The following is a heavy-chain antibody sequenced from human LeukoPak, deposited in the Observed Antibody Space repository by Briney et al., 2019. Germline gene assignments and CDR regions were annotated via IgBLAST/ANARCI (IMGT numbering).Heavy chain of an antibody. D-gene: IGHD3-10*01. CDR2: TSSSSSYI. CDR1: GFTFSSYS. CDR3: ARVTMVRGLIIYYFDY. Sequence: GGSLRLSCAASGFTFSSYSMNWVRQAPGKGLEWVSSTSSSSSYIYYADSVKGRFTISRDNAKNSLYLQMNSLRAEDTAVYYCARVTMVRGLIIYYFDYWGQGTLVTVSS. V-gene: IGHV3-21*01. J-gene: IGHJ4*02.